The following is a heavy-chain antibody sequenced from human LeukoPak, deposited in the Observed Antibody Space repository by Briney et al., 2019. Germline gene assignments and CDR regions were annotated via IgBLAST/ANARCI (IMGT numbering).Heavy chain of an antibody. CDR2: ISSHGRST. Sequence: CVSRISSHGRSTIYADSVNARFTISTDNPKNTLYLQMNSLRVEDTAVYYCARARGGNLPFDYWGQGTLVTVSS. D-gene: IGHD4-23*01. CDR3: ARARGGNLPFDY. V-gene: IGHV3-74*01. J-gene: IGHJ4*02.